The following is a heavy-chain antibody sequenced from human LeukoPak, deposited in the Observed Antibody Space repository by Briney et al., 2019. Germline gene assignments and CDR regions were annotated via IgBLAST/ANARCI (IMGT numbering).Heavy chain of an antibody. Sequence: ASVKVSCKASGYTFTGFYMHWVRQAPGQGLEWMGWINPNSGVTNYAQKFQGRVTMTTDTSITTAYMELSGLRSDDTAVYYCARTQTLDYWGQGTLVIVSS. D-gene: IGHD4-23*01. CDR1: GYTFTGFY. V-gene: IGHV1-2*02. J-gene: IGHJ4*02. CDR2: INPNSGVT. CDR3: ARTQTLDY.